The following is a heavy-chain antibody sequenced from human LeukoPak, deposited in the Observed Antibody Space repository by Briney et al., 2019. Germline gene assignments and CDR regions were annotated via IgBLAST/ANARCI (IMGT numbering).Heavy chain of an antibody. D-gene: IGHD3-9*01. J-gene: IGHJ6*02. CDR1: GGTFSSYA. Sequence: GASVKVSCKASGGTFSSYAISWVRQAPGQGLEWMGRIIPILGIANYAQKFQGRVTITADKSTSTAYMELSSLRSEDTAVYYCAREVDILSYYGMDVWGQGTTVTVSS. CDR3: AREVDILSYYGMDV. V-gene: IGHV1-69*04. CDR2: IIPILGIA.